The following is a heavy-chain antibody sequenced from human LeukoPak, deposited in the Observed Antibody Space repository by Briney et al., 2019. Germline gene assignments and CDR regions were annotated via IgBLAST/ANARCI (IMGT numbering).Heavy chain of an antibody. Sequence: GGSLRLSCAASGFTFSSYEMNWVRQAPGKGLEWVANIKQDGSEKYYVDSVKGRFTISRDNAKNSLYLQMNSLRAEDTAVYYCAKRSLWFGELSWFDPWGQGTLVTVSS. J-gene: IGHJ5*02. D-gene: IGHD3-10*01. CDR1: GFTFSSYE. V-gene: IGHV3-7*03. CDR2: IKQDGSEK. CDR3: AKRSLWFGELSWFDP.